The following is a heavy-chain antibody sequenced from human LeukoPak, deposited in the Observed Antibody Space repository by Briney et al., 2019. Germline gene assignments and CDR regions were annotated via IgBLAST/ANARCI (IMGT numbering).Heavy chain of an antibody. Sequence: SETLSLTCAVYGGSFSGYYWSWIRQPPGKGLEWIGEINHSGSTNYNPSLKSRVTISVDTSKNQFSLKLNSVTAADTAVYYCARGSVSAYYYDSSGYYYYYWGQGTLVTVSS. CDR2: INHSGST. J-gene: IGHJ4*02. V-gene: IGHV4-34*01. CDR1: GGSFSGYY. D-gene: IGHD3-22*01. CDR3: ARGSVSAYYYDSSGYYYYY.